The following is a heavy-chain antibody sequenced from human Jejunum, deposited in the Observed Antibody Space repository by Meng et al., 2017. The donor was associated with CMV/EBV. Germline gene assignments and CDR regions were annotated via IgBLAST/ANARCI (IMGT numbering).Heavy chain of an antibody. J-gene: IGHJ3*01. CDR1: GCDFEDYT. Sequence: ASGCDFEDYTMHWVRQAPGKSLEWVSLISWDGGDTLYADSVRGRFTISRDNSKNSLYLHMSSLRADDTAFYYCATIGGLQAFDFWGQGTMVTVSS. CDR3: ATIGGLQAFDF. CDR2: ISWDGGDT. V-gene: IGHV3-43*01. D-gene: IGHD3-16*01.